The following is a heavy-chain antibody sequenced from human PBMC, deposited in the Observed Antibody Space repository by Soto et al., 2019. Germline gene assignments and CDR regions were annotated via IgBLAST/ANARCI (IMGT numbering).Heavy chain of an antibody. Sequence: QLQLQESGSGLVKPSQTLSLTCAVSGGSISSGGYSWSWIRQPPGKGLEWIGYMYHSGSTNYNPSLKSRVTRSIDRSKNHFSLKLSSVTAADTAVFYCARVPDYGGQGILVTVSS. CDR2: MYHSGST. V-gene: IGHV4-30-2*01. CDR3: ARVPDY. D-gene: IGHD2-2*01. CDR1: GGSISSGGYS. J-gene: IGHJ4*02.